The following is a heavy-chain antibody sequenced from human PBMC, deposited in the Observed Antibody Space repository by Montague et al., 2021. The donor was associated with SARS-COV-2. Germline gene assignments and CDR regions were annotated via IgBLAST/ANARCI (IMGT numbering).Heavy chain of an antibody. V-gene: IGHV4-59*01. Sequence: SETLSLTCTVSGGSISTYYWSWIRQPPGKGLEWIGYILHTGTTKYNPSLKSRANISVDTSQNQLSLRLTSMTAADTAVYYCARDGDYHDRSGYFEKWGQGALVTVSS. CDR3: ARDGDYHDRSGYFEK. J-gene: IGHJ4*02. CDR1: GGSISTYY. CDR2: ILHTGTT. D-gene: IGHD3-22*01.